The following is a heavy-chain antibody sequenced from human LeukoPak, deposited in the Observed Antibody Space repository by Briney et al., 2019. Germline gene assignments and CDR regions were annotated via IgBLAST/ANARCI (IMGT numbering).Heavy chain of an antibody. CDR3: ARKLSGYAPFDC. D-gene: IGHD5-12*01. CDR2: ISGSGGST. V-gene: IGHV3-23*01. Sequence: GGSLRLSCAASGFTFTNYPMIWVRQAPGRGLTWASGISGSGGSTYYADSVKGRFTISRDNPRSTLYLQMSSLRAEDTAVYYCARKLSGYAPFDCWGQGTLVTVSS. J-gene: IGHJ4*02. CDR1: GFTFTNYP.